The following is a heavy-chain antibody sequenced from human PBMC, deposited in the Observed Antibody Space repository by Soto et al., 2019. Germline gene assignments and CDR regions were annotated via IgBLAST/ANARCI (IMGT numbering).Heavy chain of an antibody. CDR2: ISGSGGST. V-gene: IGHV3-23*01. J-gene: IGHJ4*02. Sequence: EVQLLESGGGLVQPGGSLRLSCAASGFTFSSYAMSWVRQAPGKGLEWVSAISGSGGSTYYADSVKGRFTISRDNSKNTMYLQMNSLRAEDTAVYYCAKDWGYAKAAPTFDYWGQGTLVTVSS. D-gene: IGHD3-16*01. CDR3: AKDWGYAKAAPTFDY. CDR1: GFTFSSYA.